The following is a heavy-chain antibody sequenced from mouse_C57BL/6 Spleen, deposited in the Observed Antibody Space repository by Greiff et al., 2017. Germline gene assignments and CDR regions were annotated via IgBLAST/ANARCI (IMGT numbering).Heavy chain of an antibody. Sequence: QVQLQQSGAELVRPGASVKVSCKASGYAFTNYLIEWVKQRPGQGLEWIGVINPGSGGTNYNEKFKGKATLTADKSSSTAYMQLSSLTSEDSAVYFCARERYYGSSYFDYWGQGTTLTVSS. V-gene: IGHV1-54*01. D-gene: IGHD1-1*01. CDR3: ARERYYGSSYFDY. J-gene: IGHJ2*01. CDR1: GYAFTNYL. CDR2: INPGSGGT.